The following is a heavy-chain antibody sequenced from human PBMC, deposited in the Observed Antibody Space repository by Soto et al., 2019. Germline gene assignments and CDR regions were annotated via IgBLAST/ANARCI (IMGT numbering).Heavy chain of an antibody. J-gene: IGHJ5*01. CDR2: ISSSSSYI. D-gene: IGHD2-2*01. Sequence: GSLRLSCAASGFTFSSYSMNWVRQAPGKGLEWVSSISSSSSYIYYADSVKGRFTISRDNAKNSLYLQMNSLRAEDTAVYYCAREDIVVVPAAISWGQGTMVTVSS. V-gene: IGHV3-21*01. CDR1: GFTFSSYS. CDR3: AREDIVVVPAAIS.